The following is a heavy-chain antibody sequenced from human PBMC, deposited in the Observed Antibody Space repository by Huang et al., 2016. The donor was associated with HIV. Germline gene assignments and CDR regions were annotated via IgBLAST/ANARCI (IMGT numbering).Heavy chain of an antibody. CDR1: GYTFNCYW. Sequence: EVQLVQSGAVVKKPGEYLKISCTGSGYTFNCYWLGWVRQMPGKGLEWMGMNYPGDSETTDSPAFQGQVTISADKSISTANLQWSGLKASDTAMYYCARQGVGDFVVEPTGLGAFDIWGQGTMVTVSS. D-gene: IGHD2-2*01. V-gene: IGHV5-51*01. CDR2: NYPGDSET. CDR3: ARQGVGDFVVEPTGLGAFDI. J-gene: IGHJ3*02.